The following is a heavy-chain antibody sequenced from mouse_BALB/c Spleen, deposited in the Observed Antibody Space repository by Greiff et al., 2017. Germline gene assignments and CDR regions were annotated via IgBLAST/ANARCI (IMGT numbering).Heavy chain of an antibody. V-gene: IGHV6-6*02. CDR1: GFTFSNYW. CDR2: IRLKSNNYAT. D-gene: IGHD3-1*01. CDR3: TRLHSSGFLLFAY. Sequence: DVKLVESGGGLVQPGGSMKLSCVASGFTFSNYWMNWVRQSPEKGLEWVAEIRLKSNNYATHYAESVKGRFTISRDDSKSSVYLQMNNLRAEDTGIYYCTRLHSSGFLLFAYWGQGTLVTVSA. J-gene: IGHJ3*01.